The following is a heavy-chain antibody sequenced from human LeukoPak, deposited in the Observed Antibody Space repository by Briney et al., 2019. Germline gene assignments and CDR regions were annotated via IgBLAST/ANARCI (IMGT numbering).Heavy chain of an antibody. CDR2: ISGSGGGT. V-gene: IGHV3-23*01. J-gene: IGHJ4*02. Sequence: GGSLRLSCAASGFTFSDYYMSWVRQAPGKGLEWVSGISGSGGGTYYADSVKGRFTISRDNSQNTLYLQMNSLGADDTAIYYCARGRIGPDYWGQGTLVTVSS. D-gene: IGHD3/OR15-3a*01. CDR1: GFTFSDYY. CDR3: ARGRIGPDY.